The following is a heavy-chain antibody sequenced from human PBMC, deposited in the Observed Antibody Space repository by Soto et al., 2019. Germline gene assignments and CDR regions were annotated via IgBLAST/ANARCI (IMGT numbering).Heavy chain of an antibody. CDR2: IYYSGST. CDR3: ARRGGKYRPFDI. CDR1: GGSISSYY. Sequence: SETLSLTCTVSGGSISSYYWSWIRQPPGKGLEWIGYIYYSGSTNYNPSLKSRVTISVDTSKNQFSLKLSSVTAADTAVYYCARRGGKYRPFDIWGQGTMVTVAS. J-gene: IGHJ3*02. V-gene: IGHV4-59*08. D-gene: IGHD3-16*01.